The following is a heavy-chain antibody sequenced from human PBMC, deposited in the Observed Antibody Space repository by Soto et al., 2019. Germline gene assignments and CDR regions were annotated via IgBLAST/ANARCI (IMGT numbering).Heavy chain of an antibody. D-gene: IGHD2-2*01. CDR2: ISYDGSNK. CDR1: GFTFSSYG. J-gene: IGHJ6*02. Sequence: QVQLVESGGGVVQPGRSLRLSCADSGFTFSSYGMHWVRQAPGKGLEWVAVISYDGSNKYYADSVKCRFTISRDNSRNTLYLQMISLRAEDTAVYYCTGSPCSSTSCPLLDYYYGMDVWVQGTTVTVS. V-gene: IGHV3-30*03. CDR3: TGSPCSSTSCPLLDYYYGMDV.